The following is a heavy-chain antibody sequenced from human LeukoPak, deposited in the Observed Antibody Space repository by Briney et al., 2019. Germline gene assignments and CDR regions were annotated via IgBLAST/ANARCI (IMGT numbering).Heavy chain of an antibody. Sequence: ASVKVSCKASGYTFTGYYMHWVRQAPGQGLEWMGWINPNSGGTNYAQKFQGRVTMTRDTSISTAYMELSRLRSDDTAVYYCARDFGGYDFWSGYYYYGMDVWGQGTTVTVSS. CDR2: INPNSGGT. V-gene: IGHV1-2*02. J-gene: IGHJ6*02. CDR3: ARDFGGYDFWSGYYYYGMDV. CDR1: GYTFTGYY. D-gene: IGHD3-3*01.